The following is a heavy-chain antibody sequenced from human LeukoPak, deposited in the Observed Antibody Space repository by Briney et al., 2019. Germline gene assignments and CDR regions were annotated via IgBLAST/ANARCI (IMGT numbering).Heavy chain of an antibody. CDR1: EFSFPNYA. D-gene: IGHD1-7*01. J-gene: IGHJ4*02. CDR3: AKLAGTTNRPFDY. Sequence: GGSLRLSCVGSEFSFPNYAMSWVRQALGRGLEWVSSISGSGGGTYYADSVKGRFTISRDNSKNTLYLQMNSLRAEDTAVYYCAKLAGTTNRPFDYWGQGTLVTVSS. CDR2: ISGSGGGT. V-gene: IGHV3-23*01.